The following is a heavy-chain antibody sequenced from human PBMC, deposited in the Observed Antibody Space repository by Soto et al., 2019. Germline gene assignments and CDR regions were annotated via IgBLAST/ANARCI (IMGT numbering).Heavy chain of an antibody. CDR3: ARSLDSSGIWFDP. J-gene: IGHJ5*02. Sequence: SETLSLTCAVSGGSISSSNWWSWVRQPPGKGLEWIGEIYHSGSTNYNPSLKSRVTISVDKSKNQFSLKLSSVTAADTAVYYCARSLDSSGIWFDPWGQGTLVTVSS. CDR1: GGSISSSNW. V-gene: IGHV4-4*02. CDR2: IYHSGST. D-gene: IGHD6-19*01.